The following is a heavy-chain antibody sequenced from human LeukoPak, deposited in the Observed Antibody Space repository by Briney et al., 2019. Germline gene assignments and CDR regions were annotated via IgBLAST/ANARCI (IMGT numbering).Heavy chain of an antibody. D-gene: IGHD2-2*01. Sequence: SETLSLTCTVSGGSISSYYWSWIRQPAGKGLEWIGRIYTSGSTNYNPSLKSRVTMSVDTSKNQFSLKLSSVTAADTAVYYCARSGEGEYCSSTSCYPGLNWFDPWGQGTPVTVSS. CDR2: IYTSGST. V-gene: IGHV4-4*07. J-gene: IGHJ5*02. CDR3: ARSGEGEYCSSTSCYPGLNWFDP. CDR1: GGSISSYY.